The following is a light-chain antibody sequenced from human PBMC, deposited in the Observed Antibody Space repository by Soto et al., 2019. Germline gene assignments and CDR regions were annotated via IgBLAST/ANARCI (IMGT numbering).Light chain of an antibody. CDR1: SSDIGVYNY. CDR3: SSYTTTSTVV. V-gene: IGLV2-14*01. J-gene: IGLJ2*01. CDR2: DVS. Sequence: QSVLTQPASVSGSPGQSITISCTGTSSDIGVYNYVSWYQQHPGTAPKLMIYDVSNRPSGVSNRFSGSKSGNTASLTISGLQAEDEADYYCSSYTTTSTVVFGGGTKVTVL.